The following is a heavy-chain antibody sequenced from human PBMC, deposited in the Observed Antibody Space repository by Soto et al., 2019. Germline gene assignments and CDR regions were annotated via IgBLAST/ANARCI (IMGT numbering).Heavy chain of an antibody. D-gene: IGHD3-10*01. V-gene: IGHV1-69*01. Sequence: QVQLVQSGAEVKKPGSSVKVSCKASGGTFSSYAISWVRQAPGQGLEWVGGIIPIFGTANYAQKFQGRVTITADESTSTAYMELSSLRSEDTAVYYCARGRSDYYGSGSYSAEFDYWGQGTLVTVSS. CDR3: ARGRSDYYGSGSYSAEFDY. CDR2: IIPIFGTA. J-gene: IGHJ4*02. CDR1: GGTFSSYA.